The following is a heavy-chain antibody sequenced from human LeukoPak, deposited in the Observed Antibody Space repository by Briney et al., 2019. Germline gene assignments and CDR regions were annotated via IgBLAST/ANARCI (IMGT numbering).Heavy chain of an antibody. J-gene: IGHJ5*02. D-gene: IGHD3-9*01. CDR2: IYYSGGT. V-gene: IGHV4-59*08. Sequence: SETLTLTCTVSGGSMSSYYGSWIRQPPGKGLEWIGYIYYSGGTNYNPSLKSRVTISVDTSKNQFSLKLSSVTAADTAVYYCARLGYYDILTGYDWFDPWGQGTLVTVSS. CDR1: GGSMSSYY. CDR3: ARLGYYDILTGYDWFDP.